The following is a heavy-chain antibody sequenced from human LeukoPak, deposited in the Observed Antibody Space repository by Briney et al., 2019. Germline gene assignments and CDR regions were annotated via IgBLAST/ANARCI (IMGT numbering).Heavy chain of an antibody. J-gene: IGHJ4*02. D-gene: IGHD1-14*01. Sequence: ASVKVSCKASGYTFTGHYIHWVRQAPEQGLEWMGWINPNSGGTNYAQKFQGRVTMTRDTSISTAYMELSSLRSDDTAVYYCARGPPYRGFDYWGQGTLVAVSS. V-gene: IGHV1-2*02. CDR3: ARGPPYRGFDY. CDR1: GYTFTGHY. CDR2: INPNSGGT.